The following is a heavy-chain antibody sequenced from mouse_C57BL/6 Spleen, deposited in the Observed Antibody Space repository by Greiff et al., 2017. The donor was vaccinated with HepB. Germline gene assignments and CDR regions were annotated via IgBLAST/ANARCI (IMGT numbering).Heavy chain of an antibody. D-gene: IGHD1-1*01. Sequence: DVKLQESGPGLVKPSQSLSLTCSVTGYSITSGYYWNWIRQFPGNKLEWMGYISYDGSNNYNPSLKNRISITRDTSKNQFFLKLNSVTTEDTATYYCARERGITTVVGFDYWGQGTTLTVSS. CDR1: GYSITSGYY. J-gene: IGHJ2*01. V-gene: IGHV3-6*01. CDR2: ISYDGSN. CDR3: ARERGITTVVGFDY.